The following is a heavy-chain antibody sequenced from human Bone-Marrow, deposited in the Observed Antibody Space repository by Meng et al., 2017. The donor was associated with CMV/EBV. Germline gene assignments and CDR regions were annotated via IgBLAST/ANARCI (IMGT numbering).Heavy chain of an antibody. V-gene: IGHV5-51*01. CDR3: ARLSDYGGNSDENWFDP. CDR1: GYSFTSYW. CDR2: IYPGDSDT. D-gene: IGHD4-23*01. J-gene: IGHJ5*02. Sequence: GESLKISCKGSGYSFTSYWIGWVRQMPGKGLEWMGIIYPGDSDTRYSPSFQGQVTISADKSISTAYLQWSSLKASDTAMYYCARLSDYGGNSDENWFDPWGQGTRVTGSS.